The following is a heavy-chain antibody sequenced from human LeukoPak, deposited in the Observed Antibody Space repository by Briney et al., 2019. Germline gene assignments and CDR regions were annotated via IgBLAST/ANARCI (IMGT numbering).Heavy chain of an antibody. CDR2: INSGGTTK. V-gene: IGHV3-48*03. CDR3: ARDRPRSDSYYVFDY. Sequence: GGSLRLFCEASGYSFSNHEMNWVRQAPGKGQEWLSYINSGGTTKYYADSVKGRFTISRDNAKNSLYLQMNSLRADDTAVYYCARDRPRSDSYYVFDYWGQGNLVIVSS. D-gene: IGHD3-10*01. J-gene: IGHJ4*02. CDR1: GYSFSNHE.